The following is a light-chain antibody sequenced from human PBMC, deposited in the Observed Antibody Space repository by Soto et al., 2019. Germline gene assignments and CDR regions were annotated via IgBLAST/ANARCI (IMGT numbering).Light chain of an antibody. CDR3: SSYTSSSTPWV. V-gene: IGLV2-14*01. CDR2: EVS. Sequence: QSALTQPASVSGSPGQSITISCTGTSSDVGGYNYVSWYQQHPGKAPKLMIYEVSNRPSGVSNCFSGSKSGNTASLTISGLQAEDEADYYCSSYTSSSTPWVFGGGTKLTVL. CDR1: SSDVGGYNY. J-gene: IGLJ3*02.